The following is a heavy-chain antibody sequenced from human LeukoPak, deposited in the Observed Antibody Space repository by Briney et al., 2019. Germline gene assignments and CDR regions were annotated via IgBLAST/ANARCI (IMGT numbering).Heavy chain of an antibody. CDR3: ARVLGIAAAGHNWFDP. Sequence: ASVKVSCKASGYTFPSYGISWVRQAPGQGLEWMGWISAYNGNTNYAQKLQGRVTMTTDTSTSTAYMELRSLRSDDTAVYYCARVLGIAAAGHNWFDPWGQGTLVTVSS. D-gene: IGHD6-13*01. CDR1: GYTFPSYG. J-gene: IGHJ5*02. V-gene: IGHV1-18*01. CDR2: ISAYNGNT.